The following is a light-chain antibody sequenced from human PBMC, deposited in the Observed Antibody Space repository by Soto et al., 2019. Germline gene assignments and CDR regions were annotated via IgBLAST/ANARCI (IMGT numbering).Light chain of an antibody. CDR3: QQFNSYPIT. V-gene: IGKV1-9*01. J-gene: IGKJ5*01. CDR2: AAS. CDR1: QGISSN. Sequence: IPLTPSPSFLSTSVGDRVTITCRASQGISSNLAWYQQKPGKAPKLLIYAASTLQSGVPSRFSGSGSGTEFTLTISSLQPEDFATYYCQQFNSYPITFGQGARLEIK.